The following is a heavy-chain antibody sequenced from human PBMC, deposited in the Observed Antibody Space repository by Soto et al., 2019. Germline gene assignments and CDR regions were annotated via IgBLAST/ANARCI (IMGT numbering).Heavy chain of an antibody. CDR3: ASTPRSGYYYDSSGYYLPKYFQH. V-gene: IGHV4-34*01. D-gene: IGHD3-22*01. CDR1: GGSFSGYY. J-gene: IGHJ1*01. CDR2: INHSGST. Sequence: PSETLSLTCAVYGGSFSGYYWSWIRQPPGKGLEWIGEINHSGSTNYNPSLKSRVTISVDTSKNQFSLKLSSVTAADTAVYYCASTPRSGYYYDSSGYYLPKYFQHWGQGTLVTVSS.